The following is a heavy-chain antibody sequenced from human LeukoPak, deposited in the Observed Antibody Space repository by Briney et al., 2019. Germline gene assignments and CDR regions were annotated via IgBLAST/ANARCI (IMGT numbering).Heavy chain of an antibody. J-gene: IGHJ4*02. Sequence: GGSLLLSCAASGFTVSNYAMSWVRQVPGGGLEWVSTISSRGDSTYDADSVKGRFTISRDNSTNSPYMQMNSVRAEDTAVYYCAKGPRPDITVAHTVEKWGQGTLVTVSS. V-gene: IGHV3-23*01. D-gene: IGHD6-19*01. CDR2: ISSRGDST. CDR1: GFTVSNYA. CDR3: AKGPRPDITVAHTVEK.